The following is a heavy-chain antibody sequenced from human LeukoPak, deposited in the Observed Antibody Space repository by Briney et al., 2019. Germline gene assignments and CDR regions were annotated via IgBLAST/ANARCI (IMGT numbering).Heavy chain of an antibody. V-gene: IGHV3-21*01. CDR1: GFTFSSYS. CDR3: ARGLITGAAGTYYYYGMDV. Sequence: PGRSLRLSCAASGFTFSSYSMNWVRQAPGKGLEWVSSISSSSYIYYADSVKGRFTISRDNAKNSLYLQMNSLRAEDTAVYYCARGLITGAAGTYYYYGMDVWGQGTTVTVSS. J-gene: IGHJ6*02. CDR2: ISSSSYI. D-gene: IGHD6-13*01.